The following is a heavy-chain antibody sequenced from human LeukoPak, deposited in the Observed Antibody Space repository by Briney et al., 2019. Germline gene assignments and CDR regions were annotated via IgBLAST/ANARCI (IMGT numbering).Heavy chain of an antibody. Sequence: GGSLGLSWAAYGFAFGSHWMNWVRQAPGKGREWVAIINQNGSRKSSADSVKGRFTISRDNAKNLLYLQMNSLRAEDTAVYYCARDPGWGALDHWGQGTLVTVS. D-gene: IGHD3-16*01. V-gene: IGHV3-7*01. CDR1: GFAFGSHW. CDR3: ARDPGWGALDH. J-gene: IGHJ4*02. CDR2: INQNGSRK.